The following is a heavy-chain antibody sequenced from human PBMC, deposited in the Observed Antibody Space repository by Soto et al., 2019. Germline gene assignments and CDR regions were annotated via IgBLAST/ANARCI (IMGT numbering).Heavy chain of an antibody. V-gene: IGHV3-30-3*01. Sequence: QVQLVESGGGVVQPGRSLRLSCAASGFTFSSYAMHWVRQAPGKGLEWVAVISYDGSNKYYADSVKGRFTISRDNSKNTLYLQMNSLRAEDTAVYYCGGSMQRQEIDYWGQGTLVTVSS. J-gene: IGHJ4*02. CDR1: GFTFSSYA. CDR2: ISYDGSNK. CDR3: GGSMQRQEIDY. D-gene: IGHD6-13*01.